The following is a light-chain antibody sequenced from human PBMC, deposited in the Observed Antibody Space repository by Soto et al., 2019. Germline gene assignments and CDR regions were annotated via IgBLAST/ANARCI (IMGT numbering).Light chain of an antibody. Sequence: EIVLTQSPGTLSLSPGERATLSCRASQSVSSSYLAWYQQKPGQAPRLLIYGASTRATGIPDRFSGSGSGTEFTVTISRLESEACAVYVCQHYGSSPLTLGGGTKVEIK. CDR3: QHYGSSPLT. V-gene: IGKV3-20*01. CDR1: QSVSSSY. CDR2: GAS. J-gene: IGKJ4*01.